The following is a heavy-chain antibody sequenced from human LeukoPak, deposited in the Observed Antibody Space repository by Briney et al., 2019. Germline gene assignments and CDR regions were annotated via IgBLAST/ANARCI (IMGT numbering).Heavy chain of an antibody. J-gene: IGHJ6*03. V-gene: IGHV4-59*01. Sequence: SETLSLTCAVYGGSFSSYYWSWLRQPPGKGVEWIGYIYYSGRTNYNPSLKSRVTISVDTSKNQFSLKLSSVTAADTAVYYCARGGYSYVPRYYYYYMDVWGKGTTVTISS. CDR1: GGSFSSYY. CDR3: ARGGYSYVPRYYYYYMDV. D-gene: IGHD5-18*01. CDR2: IYYSGRT.